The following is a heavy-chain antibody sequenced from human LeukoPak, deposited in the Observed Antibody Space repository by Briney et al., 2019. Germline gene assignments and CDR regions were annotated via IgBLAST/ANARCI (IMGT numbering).Heavy chain of an antibody. D-gene: IGHD1-1*01. J-gene: IGHJ3*02. V-gene: IGHV6-1*01. CDR2: SYYRSEWYD. Sequence: SQTLSLTCAISGDSVSRKSAAWYWIRQSPSRGLEWLGRSYYRSEWYDDYAVSLKSRITINPDTSKNQFSLHLNAVTPEDTAVYYCARGAVGQHESKGDVFDIWGQGTMVTVSS. CDR1: GDSVSRKSAA. CDR3: ARGAVGQHESKGDVFDI.